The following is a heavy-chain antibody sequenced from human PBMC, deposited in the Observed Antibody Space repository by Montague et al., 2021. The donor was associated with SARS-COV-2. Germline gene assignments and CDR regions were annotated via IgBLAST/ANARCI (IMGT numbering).Heavy chain of an antibody. V-gene: IGHV4-59*01. D-gene: IGHD3-10*01. CDR1: GGSISSYY. CDR2: IYYSGST. Sequence: SETLSLTCTVSGGSISSYYWSWIRQPPGKGLEWIGYIYYSGSTYYNPSLKSRVTISVDTSKNQFSLKLSSVTAADTAVYYCAREGLLWFGELAPYYYGMDVWGHGTTVTVSS. CDR3: AREGLLWFGELAPYYYGMDV. J-gene: IGHJ6*02.